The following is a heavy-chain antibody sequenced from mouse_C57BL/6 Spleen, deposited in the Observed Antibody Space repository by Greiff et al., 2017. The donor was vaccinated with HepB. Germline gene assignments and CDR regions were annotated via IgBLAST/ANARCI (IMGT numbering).Heavy chain of an antibody. V-gene: IGHV1-82*01. CDR1: GYAFSSSW. CDR2: IYPGDGDT. Sequence: VQGVESGPELVKPGASVKISCKASGYAFSSSWMNWVKQRPGKGLEWIGRIYPGDGDTNYNGKFKGKATLTADKSSSTAYMQLSSLTSEDSAVYFCARLGRYFDVWGTGTTVTVSS. J-gene: IGHJ1*03. CDR3: ARLGRYFDV.